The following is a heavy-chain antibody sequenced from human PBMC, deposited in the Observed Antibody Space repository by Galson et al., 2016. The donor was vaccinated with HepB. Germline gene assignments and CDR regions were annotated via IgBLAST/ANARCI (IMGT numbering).Heavy chain of an antibody. CDR3: ARVSDIVAV. V-gene: IGHV4-31*03. Sequence: TLSLTCSVSGYSISDGGYYWSWIRQHPGKGLEWIGFIYYSGTTNYNPSLESRFTISVDTSKNQFFLRLTSVTASDTAVYYCARVSDIVAVWGQGTTVIVSS. J-gene: IGHJ6*02. CDR2: IYYSGTT. D-gene: IGHD3-10*01. CDR1: GYSISDGGYY.